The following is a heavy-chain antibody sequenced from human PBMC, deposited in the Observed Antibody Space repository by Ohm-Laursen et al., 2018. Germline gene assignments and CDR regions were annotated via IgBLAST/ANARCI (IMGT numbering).Heavy chain of an antibody. J-gene: IGHJ4*02. CDR1: GFTFSSYA. Sequence: GSLRLSCAASGFTFSSYAMSWVRQAPGKGLEWVSAISGSGGSTYYADSVKGRFTISRDNSKNTLYLQMNSLRAEDTAVYYCAKGGYCSSTSCLKTHLFDYWGQGTLVTVSS. V-gene: IGHV3-23*01. CDR2: ISGSGGST. D-gene: IGHD2-2*01. CDR3: AKGGYCSSTSCLKTHLFDY.